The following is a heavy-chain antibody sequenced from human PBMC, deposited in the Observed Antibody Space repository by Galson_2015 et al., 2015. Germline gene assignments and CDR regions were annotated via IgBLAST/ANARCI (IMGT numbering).Heavy chain of an antibody. CDR3: ARSPLDYRYQTCFDY. D-gene: IGHD1-14*01. J-gene: IGHJ4*02. CDR2: ISGSGGTT. Sequence: SLRLSCAASGFTFSSYAMSWVRQGPGKGLEWVSGISGSGGTTYYADSVKGRFTISRDNSKSTLYLQMNSLRDEDTAVYYCARSPLDYRYQTCFDYWGQGTLVTVSS. V-gene: IGHV3-23*01. CDR1: GFTFSSYA.